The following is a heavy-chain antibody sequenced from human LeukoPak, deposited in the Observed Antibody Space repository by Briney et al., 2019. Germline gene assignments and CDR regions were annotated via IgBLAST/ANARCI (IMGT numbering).Heavy chain of an antibody. V-gene: IGHV4-4*07. CDR2: IYTSGST. J-gene: IGHJ4*02. CDR3: ARDFRPPGSKSSRPSNYFDY. Sequence: PSETLSLTCTVSGGSISSYYWSWIRQPAGKGLEWIGRIYTSGSTNYNPSLKSRVTMSVDTSKNQFSLKLSSVTAADTAVYYCARDFRPPGSKSSRPSNYFDYWGQGTLVTVSS. CDR1: GGSISSYY. D-gene: IGHD2-2*01.